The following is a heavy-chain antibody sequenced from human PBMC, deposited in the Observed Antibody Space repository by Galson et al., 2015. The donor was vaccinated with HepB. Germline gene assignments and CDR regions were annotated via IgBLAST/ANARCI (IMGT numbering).Heavy chain of an antibody. Sequence: LRLSCATSGFSFISYSMNWVRQAPGRGLEWVSYISSGGTKYYADSVKGRFTISRDNAQKSLYLHMSSLRAEDTGIYYCAKNPASYDYYNMDVWGQGTTATVSS. V-gene: IGHV3-48*01. J-gene: IGHJ6*02. CDR1: GFSFISYS. CDR2: ISSGGTK. D-gene: IGHD2/OR15-2a*01. CDR3: AKNPASYDYYNMDV.